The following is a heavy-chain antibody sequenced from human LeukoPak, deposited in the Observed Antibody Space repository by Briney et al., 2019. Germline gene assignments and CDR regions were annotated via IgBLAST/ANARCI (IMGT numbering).Heavy chain of an antibody. CDR1: GGSISSGGYY. CDR3: AREGGDYYDSSGFDY. CDR2: IYYSGST. D-gene: IGHD3-22*01. Sequence: SQTLSLTCNVSGGSISSGGYYWSWIRQHPGKGLEWIGYIYYSGSTYYNPSLKSRVTISVDTSKNQFSLKLSSVTAADTAVYYCAREGGDYYDSSGFDYWGQGTLVTVSS. V-gene: IGHV4-31*03. J-gene: IGHJ4*02.